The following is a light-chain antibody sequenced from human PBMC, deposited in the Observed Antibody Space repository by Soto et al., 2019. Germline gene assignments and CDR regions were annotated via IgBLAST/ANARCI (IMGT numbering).Light chain of an antibody. Sequence: IQMTQSPSSLSASVGDRVTITCRASQSISSNLNWYQQKPGKAPKLLIYAAPSLQSGVPSRFSGGGSGTDFTLTISSLQPEDFATYSCQQSYSTPLTFGGGTKVDI. CDR1: QSISSN. CDR3: QQSYSTPLT. V-gene: IGKV1-39*01. CDR2: AAP. J-gene: IGKJ4*01.